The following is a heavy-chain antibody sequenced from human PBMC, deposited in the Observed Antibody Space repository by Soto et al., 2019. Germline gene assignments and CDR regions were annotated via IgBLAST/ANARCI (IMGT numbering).Heavy chain of an antibody. J-gene: IGHJ4*02. CDR2: VIPVFNTS. D-gene: IGHD4-17*01. V-gene: IGHV1-69*13. CDR1: GGAFGRYS. CDR3: ARGDEMTAVTIFEY. Sequence: WASVKVSCKASGGAFGRYSVSWVRQAPGQGLEWIGGVIPVFNTSNYSLKFQGRVAIFADLSTSTVFMELRSLRSEDTALYYCARGDEMTAVTIFEYWGQGTLVTVSS.